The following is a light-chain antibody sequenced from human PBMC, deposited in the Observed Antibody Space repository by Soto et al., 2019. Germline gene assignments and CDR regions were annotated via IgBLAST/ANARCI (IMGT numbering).Light chain of an antibody. CDR2: GAS. J-gene: IGKJ3*01. V-gene: IGKV3-20*01. Sequence: EIVLTQSPGPLSLSPGERATPSCRSSQSVSSSHLAWYQQKPGQAPRLIISGASSRATGIPDRFTGSGSGTDFTLTISRLEPEDVAVYYCQQYDNWPLTLGPGTKVDIK. CDR3: QQYDNWPLT. CDR1: QSVSSSH.